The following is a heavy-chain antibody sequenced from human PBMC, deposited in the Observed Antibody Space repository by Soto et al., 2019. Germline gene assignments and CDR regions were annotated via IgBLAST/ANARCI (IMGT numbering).Heavy chain of an antibody. CDR2: IIPIFGTA. Sequence: QVQLVQSGAEVKKPGSSVKVSCKASGGTFSSHAISWVRQAPGQGLEWMGGIIPIFGTAYYAQKFQGRVTITADESTSTAYMELTSLRSDETAMYYCARDGLDTTMVTYFDYWGQGTLVTVSS. CDR3: ARDGLDTTMVTYFDY. D-gene: IGHD5-18*01. J-gene: IGHJ4*02. V-gene: IGHV1-69*12. CDR1: GGTFSSHA.